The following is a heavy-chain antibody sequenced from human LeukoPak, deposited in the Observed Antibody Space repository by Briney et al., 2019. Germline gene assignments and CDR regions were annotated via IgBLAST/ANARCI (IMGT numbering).Heavy chain of an antibody. CDR3: ARQYSYGSFDY. V-gene: IGHV5-51*01. D-gene: IGHD5-18*01. CDR1: GYIFSSHW. J-gene: IGHJ4*02. Sequence: GASLKISGKSSGYIFSSHWIGWVRAMPGKGLEWMGIIQPGDSDTRYSPSFQGQVTISADKSISTAYLQWSSLKASDTAMYYCARQYSYGSFDYWGQGTLVTVSS. CDR2: IQPGDSDT.